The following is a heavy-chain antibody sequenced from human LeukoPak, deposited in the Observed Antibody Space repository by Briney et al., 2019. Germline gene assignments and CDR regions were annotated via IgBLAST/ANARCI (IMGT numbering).Heavy chain of an antibody. CDR2: INPSGGST. CDR3: ARDREGIAAAGTRYNWFDP. CDR1: GYTFTSYY. J-gene: IGHJ5*02. V-gene: IGHV1-46*01. Sequence: ASVKVSCKASGYTFTSYYMHWVRQAPGQGLDWMGIINPSGGSTSYAQKFQGRVTMTRDTSTSTVYMELSSLRSEDTAVYYCARDREGIAAAGTRYNWFDPWGQGTLVTVSS. D-gene: IGHD6-13*01.